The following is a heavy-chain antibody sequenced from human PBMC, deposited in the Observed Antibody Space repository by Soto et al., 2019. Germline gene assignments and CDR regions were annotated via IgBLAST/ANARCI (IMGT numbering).Heavy chain of an antibody. Sequence: SETLSLTCTVSGGSISSSSYYWGWIRQPPGKGLEWIGSIYYSGSTYYNPSLKSRVTISVDTSKNQFSLKLSSVTAADTAVYYCARHAGSYSSYYFDYWGQGTLVTVS. V-gene: IGHV4-39*01. J-gene: IGHJ4*02. CDR3: ARHAGSYSSYYFDY. CDR2: IYYSGST. D-gene: IGHD1-26*01. CDR1: GGSISSSSYY.